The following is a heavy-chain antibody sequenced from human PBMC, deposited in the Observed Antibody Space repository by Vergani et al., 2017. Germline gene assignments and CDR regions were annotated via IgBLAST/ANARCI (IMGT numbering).Heavy chain of an antibody. V-gene: IGHV4-30-4*08. CDR2: IYYSGST. CDR1: GGSISSGDYY. Sequence: QVQLQESGPGLVKPSQTLSLTCTVSGGSISSGDYYWSWIRQPPVKGLEWIGYIYYSGSTYYNPSLKSRVTISVDTSKNQFSLKLSSVTAADTAVYYCARDSIINYYYYGMDVWGQGTTVTVSS. D-gene: IGHD2-21*01. J-gene: IGHJ6*02. CDR3: ARDSIINYYYYGMDV.